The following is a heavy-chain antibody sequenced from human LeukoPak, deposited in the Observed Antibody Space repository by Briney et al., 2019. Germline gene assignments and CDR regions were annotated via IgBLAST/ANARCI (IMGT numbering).Heavy chain of an antibody. Sequence: PGGSLRLSCAPSGFIFSDYWSHWVRQTPGQGLVWVAAINRDGTGTSHADSVRGRFTVSRDNAKNTLYLQLNSLRVDDTAVYYCARGLSYAVAYGDYWGQGTLVTVSS. CDR2: INRDGTGT. J-gene: IGHJ4*02. D-gene: IGHD6-19*01. CDR3: ARGLSYAVAYGDY. V-gene: IGHV3-74*01. CDR1: GFIFSDYW.